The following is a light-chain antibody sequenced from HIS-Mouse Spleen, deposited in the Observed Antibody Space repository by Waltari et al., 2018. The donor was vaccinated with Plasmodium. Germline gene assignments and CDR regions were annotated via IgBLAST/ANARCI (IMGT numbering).Light chain of an antibody. V-gene: IGKV4-1*01. CDR1: QIVLSSSNNKNY. CDR3: QQDDSTPYT. CDR2: WAS. Sequence: DIVMTQSPDSLAVSLGERATLHCKSSQIVLSSSNNKNYLAWYQQKPGQPPKLLIYWASTRESGVPDRFSGSGSGTDFTLTISSLQAEDVAVYYCQQDDSTPYTFGQGTKLEIK. J-gene: IGKJ2*01.